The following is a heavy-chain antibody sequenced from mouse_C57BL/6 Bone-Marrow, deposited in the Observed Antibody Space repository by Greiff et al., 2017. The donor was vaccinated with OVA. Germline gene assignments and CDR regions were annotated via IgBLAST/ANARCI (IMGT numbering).Heavy chain of an antibody. Sequence: VQLQQSGAELVRPGASVKLSCTASGFNIKDDYMHWVKQRPEQGLEWIGWIDPENGDTEYASKFQGKATITADTSSNTAYLQLSSLTSEDTAVYYCTPDGYYDWYFDVWGTGTTVTVSS. D-gene: IGHD2-3*01. V-gene: IGHV14-4*01. CDR1: GFNIKDDY. J-gene: IGHJ1*03. CDR2: IDPENGDT. CDR3: TPDGYYDWYFDV.